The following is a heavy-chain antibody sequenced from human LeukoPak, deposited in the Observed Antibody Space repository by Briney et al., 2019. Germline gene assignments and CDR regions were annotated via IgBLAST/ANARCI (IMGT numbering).Heavy chain of an antibody. CDR3: ARQLGGSGSY. V-gene: IGHV3-7*01. D-gene: IGHD3-10*01. J-gene: IGHJ4*02. CDR1: GFTFNSYW. CDR2: IKQDGSEK. Sequence: GGSLRLPCAASGFTFNSYWMSWVRQAPGKGLEWVANIKQDGSEKYYVDSVKGRFTISRDNAKNSVYLQMNSLRAEDTAVYYCARQLGGSGSYWGQGTLVTVSS.